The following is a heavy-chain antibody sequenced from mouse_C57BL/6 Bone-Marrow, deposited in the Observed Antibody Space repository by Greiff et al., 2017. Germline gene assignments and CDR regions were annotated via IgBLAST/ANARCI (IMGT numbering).Heavy chain of an antibody. J-gene: IGHJ3*01. CDR2: IDPSDSYT. Sequence: VQLQQPGAELVRPGTSVKLSCKASGYTFTSYWMHWVKQRPGQGLEWIGVIDPSDSYTNYNQKFKGKATLTVDPSSSTAYMQLSSLTSEDAAVYDCARPIYYGNYEFAYWGQGTLVTVSA. D-gene: IGHD2-1*01. V-gene: IGHV1-59*01. CDR1: GYTFTSYW. CDR3: ARPIYYGNYEFAY.